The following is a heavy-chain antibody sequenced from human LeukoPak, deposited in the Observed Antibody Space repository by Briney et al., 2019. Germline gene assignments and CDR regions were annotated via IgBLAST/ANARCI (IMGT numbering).Heavy chain of an antibody. D-gene: IGHD3-3*01. Sequence: PGGSLRLSCAASGFTFSNAWMSWVRQAPGQGLEWVGRIKSKTDGGTTDYAAPVKGRFTISRDDSKNTLYLQMNSLKTEDTAVYYCTTDEYYDFWSGYYSNWFDPWGQGTLVTVSS. J-gene: IGHJ5*02. CDR3: TTDEYYDFWSGYYSNWFDP. CDR1: GFTFSNAW. V-gene: IGHV3-15*01. CDR2: IKSKTDGGTT.